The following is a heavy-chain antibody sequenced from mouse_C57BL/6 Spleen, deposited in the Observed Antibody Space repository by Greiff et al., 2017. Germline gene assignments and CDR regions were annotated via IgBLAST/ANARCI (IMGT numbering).Heavy chain of an antibody. CDR1: GYTFTDYE. CDR2: IDPETGGT. CDR3: TRRGGDFDD. Sequence: VQLQESGAELVRPGASVTLSCKASGYTFTDYEMHWVKQTPVHGLEWIGAIDPETGGTAYNQKFKGKAILTADKSSSTAYMELRSLTSEDSAVYYCTRRGGDFDDWGQGTTLTVSS. V-gene: IGHV1-15*01. J-gene: IGHJ2*01.